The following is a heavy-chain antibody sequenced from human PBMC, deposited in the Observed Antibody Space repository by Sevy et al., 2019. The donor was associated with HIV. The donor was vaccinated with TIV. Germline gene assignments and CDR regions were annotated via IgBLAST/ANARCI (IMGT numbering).Heavy chain of an antibody. CDR1: GFTFSSYS. D-gene: IGHD3-3*01. Sequence: GGSLRLSCAASGFTFSSYSMNWVRQAPGKGLEWVSSIISSSRYIYYPDSVRCHFTNSGDNAKNSLYLQMNSLRAEDTDVYYCASAGVVIEKDAFDFWGQGTMVTVSS. J-gene: IGHJ3*01. V-gene: IGHV3-21*01. CDR2: IISSSRYI. CDR3: ASAGVVIEKDAFDF.